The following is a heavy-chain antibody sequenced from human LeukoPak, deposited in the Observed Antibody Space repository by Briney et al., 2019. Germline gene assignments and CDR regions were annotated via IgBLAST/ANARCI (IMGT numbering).Heavy chain of an antibody. J-gene: IGHJ4*02. CDR1: GYTFTSCD. D-gene: IGHD2-15*01. Sequence: ASVKVSCKASGYTFTSCDMHWVRQAPGQGLEWMGIINPSGDSTSYAQKFQGRVTMTRDTSTSTVYMELSSLRSEDTAVYYCARESDIVVVVAAFDYWGQGTLVTVSS. CDR3: ARESDIVVVVAAFDY. V-gene: IGHV1-46*01. CDR2: INPSGDST.